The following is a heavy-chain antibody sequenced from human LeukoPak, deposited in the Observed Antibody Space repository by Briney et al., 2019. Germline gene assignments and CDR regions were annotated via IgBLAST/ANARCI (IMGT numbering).Heavy chain of an antibody. D-gene: IGHD5-24*01. CDR3: SKSRDGYDHGLH. Sequence: GGSLRLSCAASGFTPSTYGMHWVRQPPGKGLEWVAVTLYDGTVGYHTDSVKGRFTISRDNSKNTLYLQMNSLTVEDTAVYYCSKSRDGYDHGLHWGQGTLVTVSS. J-gene: IGHJ4*02. V-gene: IGHV3-33*06. CDR1: GFTPSTYG. CDR2: TLYDGTVG.